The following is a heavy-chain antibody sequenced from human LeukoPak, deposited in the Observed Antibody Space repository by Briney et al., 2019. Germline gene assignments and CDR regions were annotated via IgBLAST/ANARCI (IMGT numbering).Heavy chain of an antibody. Sequence: PGRSLRLSCAASGFNFDDYAMHWVRQAPGKGLEWVSGISWNSGSIGYADSVKGRFTISRDNAKNSLYLQMNSLRAEDTALYYCAKSGCSSTSCSVDYWGQGTLVTVSS. J-gene: IGHJ4*02. V-gene: IGHV3-9*01. CDR1: GFNFDDYA. D-gene: IGHD2-2*01. CDR2: ISWNSGSI. CDR3: AKSGCSSTSCSVDY.